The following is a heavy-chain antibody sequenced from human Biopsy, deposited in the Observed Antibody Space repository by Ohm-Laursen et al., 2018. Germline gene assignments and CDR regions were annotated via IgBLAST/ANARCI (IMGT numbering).Heavy chain of an antibody. J-gene: IGHJ5*01. CDR2: IRDKANSYTT. D-gene: IGHD2-15*01. CDR1: GFSFSDNY. V-gene: IGHV3-72*01. Sequence: GSPRLSCTASGFSFSDNYMDWVRQAPGKGLEWVGRIRDKANSYTTDYAASVKGRFTISRDDSKNSLYLQMNSLKTEDTALYYCARAGRYCSGGGCYSWFDSWGQGTLVSVSS. CDR3: ARAGRYCSGGGCYSWFDS.